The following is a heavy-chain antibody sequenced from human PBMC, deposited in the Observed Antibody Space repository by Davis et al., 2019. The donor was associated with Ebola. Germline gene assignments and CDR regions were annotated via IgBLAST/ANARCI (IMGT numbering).Heavy chain of an antibody. CDR3: VRDRHDTSGYGF. J-gene: IGHJ4*02. CDR2: MFYSGGT. D-gene: IGHD3-22*01. Sequence: SETLSLTCTVSGGSISGYSWSWIRQPSGKGLEWIGCMFYSGGTNYNPSLKSRVTISVDTSKNQFSLKLTSVTAADTAVYFCVRDRHDTSGYGFWGQGALVTVSS. V-gene: IGHV4-59*12. CDR1: GGSISGYS.